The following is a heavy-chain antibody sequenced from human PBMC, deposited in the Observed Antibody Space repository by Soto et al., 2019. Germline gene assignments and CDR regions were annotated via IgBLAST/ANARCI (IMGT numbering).Heavy chain of an antibody. J-gene: IGHJ5*02. CDR2: IYYSGST. Sequence: SETLSLTCTVSGGSISSGGYYWSWIRQHPGKGLEWIGYIYYSGSTYYNPSLKSRVTISVDTSKNQFSLKLSSVTAADTAVYYCARVGTFTIFGVVIPNWFDPWGQGTLVTVSS. V-gene: IGHV4-31*03. CDR1: GGSISSGGYY. D-gene: IGHD3-3*01. CDR3: ARVGTFTIFGVVIPNWFDP.